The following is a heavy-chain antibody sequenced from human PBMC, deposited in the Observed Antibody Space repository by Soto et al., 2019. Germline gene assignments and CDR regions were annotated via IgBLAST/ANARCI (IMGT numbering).Heavy chain of an antibody. CDR2: IGPNSEKT. CDR3: TKDAKFDDTHTGYFVNDL. CDR1: GYTFSNYG. D-gene: IGHD3-9*01. J-gene: IGHJ5*02. Sequence: ASVKVSCKASGYTFSNYGISWVRQAPGEGLEWMGWIGPNSEKTKIAQRFQGRVTMTTDISTITSYLELRGLTSDDTAVYYCTKDAKFDDTHTGYFVNDLWG. V-gene: IGHV1-18*01.